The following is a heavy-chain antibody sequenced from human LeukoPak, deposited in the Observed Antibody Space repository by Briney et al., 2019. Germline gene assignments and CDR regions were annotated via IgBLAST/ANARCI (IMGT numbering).Heavy chain of an antibody. V-gene: IGHV3-21*01. CDR2: ISSSSSYI. Sequence: PGGSLRLSCAVSGFTFSSYGMNWVRQAPGKGLEWVSSISSSSSYIYYADSVRGRFTISRDNSRTSLYLQMNNLRAEDTAVYYCACDSSWSFDNWGQGTVVTVSS. CDR3: ACDSSWSFDN. D-gene: IGHD2-8*02. J-gene: IGHJ4*02. CDR1: GFTFSSYG.